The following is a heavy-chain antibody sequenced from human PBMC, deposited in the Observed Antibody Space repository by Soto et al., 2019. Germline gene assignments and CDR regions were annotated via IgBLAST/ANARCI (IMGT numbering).Heavy chain of an antibody. Sequence: ASVKVSCKASGYTFTTDGISWVRQAPGQGLEWMGWISASNDNTNYAQKLQGRVAMTTDTSTSTAYMELRSLRSDDTAMYYCARDTGSSSWYYFFDYWGQGTLVTVSS. CDR2: ISASNDNT. J-gene: IGHJ4*02. CDR3: ARDTGSSSWYYFFDY. D-gene: IGHD6-13*01. CDR1: GYTFTTDG. V-gene: IGHV1-18*01.